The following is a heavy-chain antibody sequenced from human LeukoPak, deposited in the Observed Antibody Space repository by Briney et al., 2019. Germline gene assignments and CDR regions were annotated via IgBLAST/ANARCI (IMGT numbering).Heavy chain of an antibody. CDR3: AGGRTAYERSGWGAFDI. CDR2: IKEDGSEK. D-gene: IGHD3-22*01. J-gene: IGHJ3*02. Sequence: GGSLRLSCAASGFTFSSYWLSWVRQAPGKGLEWLANIKEDGSEKYYVDSVKGRFTISRDNAKNSLYLQMNSLRAEDTAVYYCAGGRTAYERSGWGAFDIWGQGTMVTVSS. V-gene: IGHV3-7*01. CDR1: GFTFSSYW.